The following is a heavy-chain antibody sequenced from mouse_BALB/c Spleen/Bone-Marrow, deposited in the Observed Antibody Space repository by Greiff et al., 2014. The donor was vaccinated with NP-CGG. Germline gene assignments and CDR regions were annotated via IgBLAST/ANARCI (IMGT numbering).Heavy chain of an antibody. CDR1: GFTFSSYA. V-gene: IGHV5-6-5*01. CDR3: AREMVTGFAY. J-gene: IGHJ3*01. Sequence: DVMLVESGGGLVKPGGSLKLSCAASGFTFSSYAMSWVRQTPEKRPEWVASISSGGSTYYPDSVKGRFTISRDNARNILYLQMSSLRSEDTAMYYCAREMVTGFAYWGQGTLVTVSA. D-gene: IGHD2-2*01. CDR2: ISSGGST.